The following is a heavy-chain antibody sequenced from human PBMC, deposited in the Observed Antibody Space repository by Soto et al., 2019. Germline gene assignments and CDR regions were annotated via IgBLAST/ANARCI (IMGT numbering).Heavy chain of an antibody. CDR1: GFTFDDYA. D-gene: IGHD2-2*01. J-gene: IGHJ6*02. CDR3: AKDSQPDIVVVPAASYYYYGMDV. CDR2: ISWNSGSI. Sequence: PGGSLRLSCAASGFTFDDYAMHWVRQAPGKDLEWVSGISWNSGSIGYADSVKGRFTISRDNAKNSLYLQMNSLRAEDTALYYCAKDSQPDIVVVPAASYYYYGMDVWGQGTTVTVSS. V-gene: IGHV3-9*01.